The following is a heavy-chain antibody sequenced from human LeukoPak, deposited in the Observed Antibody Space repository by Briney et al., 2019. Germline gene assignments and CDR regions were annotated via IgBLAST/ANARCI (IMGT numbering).Heavy chain of an antibody. V-gene: IGHV3-30*04. Sequence: GGSLRLSCSASGFTFSSYAMHWVRQAPGKGLEWAAVISHDGSNKYYADSVKGRFTISRDNSKNTLYLQMNSLRAEDTAVYYCAKDLYDSSGYYFPLDYWGQGTLVTVSS. D-gene: IGHD3-22*01. CDR1: GFTFSSYA. CDR3: AKDLYDSSGYYFPLDY. J-gene: IGHJ4*02. CDR2: ISHDGSNK.